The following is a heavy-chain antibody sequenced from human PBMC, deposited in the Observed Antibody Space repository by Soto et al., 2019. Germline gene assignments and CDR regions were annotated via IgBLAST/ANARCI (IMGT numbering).Heavy chain of an antibody. CDR2: IYYSGST. CDR1: DGSIRGYD. CDR3: ARRGGVATNAFDI. D-gene: IGHD5-12*01. J-gene: IGHJ3*02. V-gene: IGHV4-39*01. Sequence: LETQSLTCSVSDGSIRGYDLRWIRQPPGRGLEWIGIIYYSGSTYYNPSLKSRVTISVDTSKNQFSLKLSSVTAADTAVYYCARRGGVATNAFDIWGQGTMVTVSS.